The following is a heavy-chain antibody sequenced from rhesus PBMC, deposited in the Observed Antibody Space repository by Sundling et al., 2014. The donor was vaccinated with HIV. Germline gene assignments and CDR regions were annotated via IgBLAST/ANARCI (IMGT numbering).Heavy chain of an antibody. CDR1: GASITSEYYY. V-gene: IGHV4-122*02. D-gene: IGHD5-12*01. CDR3: ARPREYRYNYDY. Sequence: QVQLQESGPGLVKPSETLSLTCAVSGASITSEYYYWSWIRQPPGKGLEWIGYITYSGNTSYNPSLKSRVSILRDTSKNQFSLRLTSATVADTAVYYCARPREYRYNYDYWGQGLLVTVSS. J-gene: IGHJ4*01. CDR2: ITYSGNT.